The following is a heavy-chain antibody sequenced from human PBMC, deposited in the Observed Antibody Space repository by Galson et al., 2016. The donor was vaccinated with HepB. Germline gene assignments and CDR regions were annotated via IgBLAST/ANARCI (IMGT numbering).Heavy chain of an antibody. V-gene: IGHV3-23*01. CDR2: ITDNGGHT. J-gene: IGHJ4*02. D-gene: IGHD3-10*01. Sequence: TWVRQAPGKGLEWVSTITDNGGHTYYADSVKGRFTISRDNSKNTLYLQMNSLRAEDTALYYCASHAASGSYSDYFPHWGQGTLVTVSS. CDR3: ASHAASGSYSDYFPH.